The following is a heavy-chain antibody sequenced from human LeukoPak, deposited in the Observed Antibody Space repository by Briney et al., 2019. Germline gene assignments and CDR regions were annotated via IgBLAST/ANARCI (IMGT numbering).Heavy chain of an antibody. D-gene: IGHD5-24*01. CDR2: ISSDGGST. J-gene: IGHJ4*02. Sequence: TGGSLRLSCAASGFSFSNYAMHWVRQAPGKGLEYVAIISSDGGSTFYVDSLRGRFTISRDNSKNTLYLQMGSLGSEDMAVYYCARRRDGYNSADSWAQGTLVTVS. CDR1: GFSFSNYA. CDR3: ARRRDGYNSADS. V-gene: IGHV3-64*02.